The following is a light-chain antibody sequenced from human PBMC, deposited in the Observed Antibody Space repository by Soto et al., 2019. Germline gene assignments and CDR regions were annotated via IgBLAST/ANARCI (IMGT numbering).Light chain of an antibody. V-gene: IGLV1-44*01. CDR3: AAWDATLDGYV. J-gene: IGLJ1*01. CDR2: SYD. CDR1: SSNLGDNT. Sequence: VLTQPPSASGTPGQRVTISCSTSSSNLGDNTVNWYQHAPGTAPKLLIYSYDQRPSGVPDRFSVSRSGTSASLAISGLQSEDEADYYCAAWDATLDGYVFGTGTKVTVL.